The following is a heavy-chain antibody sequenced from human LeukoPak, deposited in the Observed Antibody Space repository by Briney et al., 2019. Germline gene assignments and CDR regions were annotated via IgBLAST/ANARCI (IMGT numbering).Heavy chain of an antibody. J-gene: IGHJ4*02. CDR2: ISSTSSYI. D-gene: IGHD1-26*01. Sequence: PGGSLRLSCAASGFTFSSYTMNWVRQAPGKALEWVSSISSTSSYIYYADSVKGRFTISRDNAKNSLYLQMNSLRAEDTAVYYCATGGTYFDCWGQGTLVTVSS. V-gene: IGHV3-21*01. CDR1: GFTFSSYT. CDR3: ATGGTYFDC.